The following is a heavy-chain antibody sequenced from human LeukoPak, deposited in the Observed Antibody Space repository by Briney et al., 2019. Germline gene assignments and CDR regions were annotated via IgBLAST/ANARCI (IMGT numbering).Heavy chain of an antibody. CDR1: GYTFTDYF. CDR2: INPTTGDT. CDR3: ARGPDRGGFDH. V-gene: IGHV1-2*02. Sequence: ASVKVSCKASGYTFTDYFMHWVRQAPGQGLEWMAWINPTTGDTSYEQKFQGRVTLARDTSISTVYMELSRLTFDDTAVYYCARGPDRGGFDHWGQGTLVIVSS. J-gene: IGHJ4*02. D-gene: IGHD3-16*01.